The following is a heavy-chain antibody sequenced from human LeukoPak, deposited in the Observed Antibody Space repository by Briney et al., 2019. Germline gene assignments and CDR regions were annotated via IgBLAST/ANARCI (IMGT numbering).Heavy chain of an antibody. CDR1: GGSLSRYY. CDR3: ARDVRHYYYVDV. CDR2: IYYSGRT. Sequence: RPSETLSLTCTVSGGSLSRYYWGWIRQPPGKGLEGIGYIYYSGRTNYNPSLKTRVTISVDTSKNQFSLKLSSVTAADTAVYYCARDVRHYYYVDVWGKGTTVTVSS. V-gene: IGHV4-59*01. J-gene: IGHJ6*03.